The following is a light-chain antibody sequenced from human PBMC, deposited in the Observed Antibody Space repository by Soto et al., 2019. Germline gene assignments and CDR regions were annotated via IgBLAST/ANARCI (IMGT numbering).Light chain of an antibody. J-gene: IGKJ1*01. Sequence: EVVLTQSPGTLSLSPGERATLSCRASQSVDSYLAWYRQKPGQAPRLVIYGASRRATGIPDRFSGSGSGTDFTLTISRLEPEDFAVFYCHQYGTSPWTFGPGTKVDIK. CDR1: QSVDSY. CDR3: HQYGTSPWT. V-gene: IGKV3-20*01. CDR2: GAS.